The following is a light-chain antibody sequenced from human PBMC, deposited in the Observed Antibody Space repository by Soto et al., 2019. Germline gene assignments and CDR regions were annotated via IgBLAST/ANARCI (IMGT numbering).Light chain of an antibody. J-gene: IGKJ1*01. CDR3: QHDNSYSEA. V-gene: IGKV1-5*03. CDR2: KAS. Sequence: DIQMTQSPSTLSGSVGDRVTITCRASKTISSWLAWYQQKPGKAPKLLIYKASTLKSGVPSRFSGSGSGTEFTLTISSLQPDDFATYYCQHDNSYSEAFGQGTKVELK. CDR1: KTISSW.